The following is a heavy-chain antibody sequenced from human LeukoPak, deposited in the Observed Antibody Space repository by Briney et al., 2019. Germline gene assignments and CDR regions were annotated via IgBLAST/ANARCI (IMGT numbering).Heavy chain of an antibody. J-gene: IGHJ4*02. V-gene: IGHV3-23*01. Sequence: VRQAPGXXXXXXXXMSGSGGSTYYADSVKGRFAISRDNSKNTLYLQMTSLRAEDTAVYYCAKNGPKGPFVRYFDYWGQGTLITVSS. CDR3: AKNGPKGPFVRYFDY. D-gene: IGHD2-8*01. CDR2: MSGSGGST.